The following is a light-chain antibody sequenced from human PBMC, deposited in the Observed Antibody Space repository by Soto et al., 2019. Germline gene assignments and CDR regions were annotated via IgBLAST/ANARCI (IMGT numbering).Light chain of an antibody. Sequence: QSVLTQPASVSGSPGQSITISCTGTSSDIAGHKYVSWYQQHPGKAPKLIIFEVTNRPSGVSSRFSASKSGATASLIISGLQAEDEADYFCSSYSSTSTVVFGGGTKLTVL. CDR1: SSDIAGHKY. CDR2: EVT. V-gene: IGLV2-14*01. J-gene: IGLJ2*01. CDR3: SSYSSTSTVV.